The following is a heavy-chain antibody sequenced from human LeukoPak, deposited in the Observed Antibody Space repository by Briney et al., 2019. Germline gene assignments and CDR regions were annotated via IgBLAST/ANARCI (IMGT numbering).Heavy chain of an antibody. CDR1: GFTFSSYW. Sequence: VGSLRLSCAASGFTFSSYWMHWVRQVPGKGLVWVSRIKSDGSSTAYADSVKGRFTISRDNARNTMYLQMNSLRAEDTAVYYCARDPDRNGWSFFEDWGQGTLVTVSS. V-gene: IGHV3-74*01. D-gene: IGHD6-19*01. J-gene: IGHJ4*02. CDR2: IKSDGSST. CDR3: ARDPDRNGWSFFED.